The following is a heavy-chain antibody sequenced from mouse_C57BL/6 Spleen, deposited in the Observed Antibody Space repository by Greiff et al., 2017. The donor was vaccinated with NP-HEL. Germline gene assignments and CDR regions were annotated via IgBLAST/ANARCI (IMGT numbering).Heavy chain of an antibody. V-gene: IGHV5-6*01. CDR3: ARPFITTVVAPDYYAMDY. D-gene: IGHD1-1*01. CDR1: GFTFSSYG. J-gene: IGHJ4*01. CDR2: ISSGGSYT. Sequence: EVQLQESGGDLVKPGGSLKLSCAASGFTFSSYGMSWVRQTPDKRLEWVATISSGGSYTYYPDSVKGRFTISRDNAKNTLYLQMSSLKSEDTAMYYCARPFITTVVAPDYYAMDYWGQGTSVTVSS.